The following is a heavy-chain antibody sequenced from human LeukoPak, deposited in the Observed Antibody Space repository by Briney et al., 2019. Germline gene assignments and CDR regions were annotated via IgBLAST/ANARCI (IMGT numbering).Heavy chain of an antibody. CDR3: ARQAVNSGSYRYYFDY. CDR2: IYYSGST. D-gene: IGHD1-26*01. Sequence: SETLSLTCTVSGGSISSYYWSWIRQPPGKGLEWIGYIYYSGSTNYNPSLKSRVTISVDTSKNQFSLKLSSVTAADTAVYYCARQAVNSGSYRYYFDYWGQGTLVTVSS. V-gene: IGHV4-59*01. CDR1: GGSISSYY. J-gene: IGHJ4*02.